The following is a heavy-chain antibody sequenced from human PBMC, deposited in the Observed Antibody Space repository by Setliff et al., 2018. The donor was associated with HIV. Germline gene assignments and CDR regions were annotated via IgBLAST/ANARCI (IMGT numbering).Heavy chain of an antibody. CDR2: INHSGST. Sequence: SETLSLTCAVYGGSVSGYYWSWIRQPPGKGMEWIGEINHSGSTNYSPSLKSRVTISVDTSKNQFSLKLSSVTAADTAVYYCAGRKPYYFDSSGWSQGTLVTVSS. CDR1: GGSVSGYY. D-gene: IGHD3-22*01. V-gene: IGHV4-34*01. J-gene: IGHJ4*02. CDR3: AGRKPYYFDSSG.